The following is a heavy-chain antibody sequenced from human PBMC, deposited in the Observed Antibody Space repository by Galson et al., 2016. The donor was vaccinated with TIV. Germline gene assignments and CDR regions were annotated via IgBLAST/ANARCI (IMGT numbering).Heavy chain of an antibody. V-gene: IGHV4-61*02. J-gene: IGHJ6*03. Sequence: TLSLTCTVSGDSISSGSYYWSWIRQPAGKGLEWIGRIDSSGSTNYNPSLTSRVTISLDTSKSQLSLNLTSVTAADTAVYYCARVRRPADISFYDYYYMDVWGKGTTVTVSS. D-gene: IGHD3-9*01. CDR3: ARVRRPADISFYDYYYMDV. CDR2: IDSSGST. CDR1: GDSISSGSYY.